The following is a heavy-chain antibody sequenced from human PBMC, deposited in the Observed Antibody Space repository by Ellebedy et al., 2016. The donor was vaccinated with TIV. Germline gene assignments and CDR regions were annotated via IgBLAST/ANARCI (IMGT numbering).Heavy chain of an antibody. Sequence: PGGSLRLSCAASGFTFSSYAMTWVRQAPGKGLEWVASINSVSSHIYYAHPVKGRITVSRDNANNSLFLQMISLTTDDTAVYYCARECSTDLRSGNLDFWGQGTLVTVSS. D-gene: IGHD3-10*02. V-gene: IGHV3-21*01. J-gene: IGHJ4*02. CDR1: GFTFSSYA. CDR2: INSVSSHI. CDR3: ARECSTDLRSGNLDF.